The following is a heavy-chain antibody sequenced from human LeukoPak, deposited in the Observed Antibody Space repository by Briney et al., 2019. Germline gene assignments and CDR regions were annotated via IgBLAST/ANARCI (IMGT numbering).Heavy chain of an antibody. CDR3: AKDGYHYGDDDAFDI. CDR2: IYHSGST. V-gene: IGHV4-30-2*01. J-gene: IGHJ3*02. Sequence: PSETLSLTCTVSGGSISSGGYSWSWIRQPPGKGLEWIGYIYHSGSTYYNPSLKSRVTISVDRSKNQFSLKLSSVTAADTAVYYCAKDGYHYGDDDAFDIWGQGTMVTVSS. D-gene: IGHD4-17*01. CDR1: GGSISSGGYS.